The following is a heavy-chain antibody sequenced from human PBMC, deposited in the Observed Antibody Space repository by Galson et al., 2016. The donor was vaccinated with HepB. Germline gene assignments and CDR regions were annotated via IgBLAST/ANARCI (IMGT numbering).Heavy chain of an antibody. CDR1: GFTFDKYG. J-gene: IGHJ4*02. Sequence: SLRLSCAASGFTFDKYGMTWFRQAPGKGLEWVSTICGRCGDMDYADSVKGRFTISRDNTKNTLYLHMNSLRVEDTATCYCAIDPSQWHDLLFGNWAQGTLVTVSA. CDR2: ICGRCGDM. V-gene: IGHV3-23*01. CDR3: AIDPSQWHDLLFGN. D-gene: IGHD6-19*01.